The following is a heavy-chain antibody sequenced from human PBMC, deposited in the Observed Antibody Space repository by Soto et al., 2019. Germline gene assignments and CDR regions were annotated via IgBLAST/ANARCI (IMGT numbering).Heavy chain of an antibody. J-gene: IGHJ4*02. V-gene: IGHV1-18*01. CDR3: ARDVGYGLIDY. D-gene: IGHD5-18*01. Sequence: QVQLVQSGAEVKKPGASVKVSCKASGYTFTSYAISWVRQAPGQGLEWMGWINAYNGNTNYAQKLQGRVNMTTDTSTSTAYVELRSLRSDDTAVYYCARDVGYGLIDYWGQGTLVTVSS. CDR1: GYTFTSYA. CDR2: INAYNGNT.